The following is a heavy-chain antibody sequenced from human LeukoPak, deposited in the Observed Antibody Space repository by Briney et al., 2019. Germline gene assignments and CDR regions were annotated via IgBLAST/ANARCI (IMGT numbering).Heavy chain of an antibody. CDR1: GGSISSYY. CDR2: IYYSGST. Sequence: SETLSLTCTVSGGSISSYYWSLIRQPPWKGLEWIGYIYYSGSTNYNPSLKSRVTISVDTSKNQFSLKLSSVTAADTAVYYCARDRAVAGLDYWGQGTLVTVSS. V-gene: IGHV4-59*01. J-gene: IGHJ4*02. D-gene: IGHD6-19*01. CDR3: ARDRAVAGLDY.